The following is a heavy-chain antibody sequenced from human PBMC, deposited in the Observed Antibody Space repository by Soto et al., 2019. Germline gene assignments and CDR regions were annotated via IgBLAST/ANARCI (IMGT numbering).Heavy chain of an antibody. D-gene: IGHD6-13*01. V-gene: IGHV1-2*04. CDR1: GYTFTGYY. Sequence: ASVKVSCKASGYTFTGYYMHWVRQAPGQGLEWMGWINPNSGGTNYAQKFQGWVTMTRDTSIGTAYMELSRLRSDDTAVYYCARQYSSSEYYYGMDVWGQGTTVTVS. CDR3: ARQYSSSEYYYGMDV. CDR2: INPNSGGT. J-gene: IGHJ6*02.